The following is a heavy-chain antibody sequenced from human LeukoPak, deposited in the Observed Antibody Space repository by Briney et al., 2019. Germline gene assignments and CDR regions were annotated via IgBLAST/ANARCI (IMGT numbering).Heavy chain of an antibody. Sequence: SETLSLTCTVSGGYISSYYWSWIRQPPGKGLEWIGYIYYSGSTNYNPSLKSRVTISVDTSKNQFSLKLSSVTAADTAVYYCARDTSTLTYYYDSSGYYRGAFDIWGQGTMVTVSS. D-gene: IGHD3-22*01. CDR1: GGYISSYY. CDR3: ARDTSTLTYYYDSSGYYRGAFDI. J-gene: IGHJ3*02. CDR2: IYYSGST. V-gene: IGHV4-59*01.